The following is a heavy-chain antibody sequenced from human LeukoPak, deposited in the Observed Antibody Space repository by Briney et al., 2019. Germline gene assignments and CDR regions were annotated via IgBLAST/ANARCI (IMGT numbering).Heavy chain of an antibody. V-gene: IGHV4-34*01. CDR2: IYHSGST. Sequence: PSETLSLTCAVYGGSFSGYYWSWIRQPPGKGLEWIGEIYHSGSTNYNPSLKSRVTISVDTSKNQFSLKLSSVTAADTAVYYCARHAPSYDYYGSGGYYMDVWGTGTTVTISS. CDR3: ARHAPSYDYYGSGGYYMDV. CDR1: GGSFSGYY. D-gene: IGHD3-10*01. J-gene: IGHJ6*03.